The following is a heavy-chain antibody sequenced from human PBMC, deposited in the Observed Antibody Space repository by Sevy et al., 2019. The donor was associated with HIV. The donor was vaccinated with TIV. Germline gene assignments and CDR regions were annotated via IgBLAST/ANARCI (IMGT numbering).Heavy chain of an antibody. CDR2: ISYDGSNK. CDR3: ARDFREEQWLVRISYYFDY. J-gene: IGHJ4*02. V-gene: IGHV3-30*04. D-gene: IGHD6-19*01. Sequence: GGSLRLSCVASGFTFSSYAMHWVRQAPGKGLEWVAVISYDGSNKYYAYSVKGRFTISRDNSKNTLYLQMNSLRAEDTAVYYCARDFREEQWLVRISYYFDYWGQGTLVTVSS. CDR1: GFTFSSYA.